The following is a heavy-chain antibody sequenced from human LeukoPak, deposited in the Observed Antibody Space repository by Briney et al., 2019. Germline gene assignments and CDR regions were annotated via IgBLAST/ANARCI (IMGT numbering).Heavy chain of an antibody. CDR3: AKDQSFRIANWFDP. J-gene: IGHJ5*02. CDR1: GFTFSSYA. Sequence: GGSLRLSCAASGFTFSSYAMSWVRQAPGEGLEWVSAISGSGGSTYYADSVKGRFTISRDNSKNTLYLQMNSLRAEDTAVYYCAKDQSFRIANWFDPWGQGTLVTVSS. D-gene: IGHD3-16*02. CDR2: ISGSGGST. V-gene: IGHV3-23*01.